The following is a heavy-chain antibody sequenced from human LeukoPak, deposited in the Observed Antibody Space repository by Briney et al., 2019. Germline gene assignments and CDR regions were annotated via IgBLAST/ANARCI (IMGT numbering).Heavy chain of an antibody. V-gene: IGHV3-15*01. CDR1: GFTFSNAW. CDR2: IKSKTDGGTT. Sequence: PGGSLKLSCAASGFTFSNAWMSWVRQAPGKGLEWVGRIKSKTDGGTTDYAAPVKGRFTISRDDSKNTLYLQMNSLKTEDTAVYYCAKGRQGGATELDYWGQGTLVTVSS. D-gene: IGHD1-26*01. CDR3: AKGRQGGATELDY. J-gene: IGHJ4*02.